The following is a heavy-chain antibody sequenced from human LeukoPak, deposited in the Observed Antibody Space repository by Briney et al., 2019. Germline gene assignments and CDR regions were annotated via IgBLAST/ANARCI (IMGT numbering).Heavy chain of an antibody. CDR2: ISSNGGTT. D-gene: IGHD1-14*01. Sequence: PGGSLRLSCAASGFTFSSCAMHWVRQAPGKGLEYVSTISSNGGTTYYANSVKGRFTISRDNSKNTLYLQMGSLRAEDMAVYYCARSGTSRTTLNWFDPWGQGTLVTVSS. J-gene: IGHJ5*02. CDR3: ARSGTSRTTLNWFDP. CDR1: GFTFSSCA. V-gene: IGHV3-64*01.